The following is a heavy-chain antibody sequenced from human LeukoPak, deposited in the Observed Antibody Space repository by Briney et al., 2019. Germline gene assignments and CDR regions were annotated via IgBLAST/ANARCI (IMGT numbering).Heavy chain of an antibody. CDR2: IYSGGST. CDR3: ARAATVTAESAFGY. V-gene: IGHV3-66*01. Sequence: GGSLRLSCAASGFTVSNNYMRWVRQAPGKGLEWVSLIYSGGSTYYADSVKGRFIISRDNSKNTLYLQMGSLRTEDMAVYYCARAATVTAESAFGYWGQGTLVTVSS. D-gene: IGHD4-17*01. CDR1: GFTVSNNY. J-gene: IGHJ4*02.